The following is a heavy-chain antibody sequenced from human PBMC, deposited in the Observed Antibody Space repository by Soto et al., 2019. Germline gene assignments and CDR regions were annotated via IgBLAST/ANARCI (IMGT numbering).Heavy chain of an antibody. CDR2: ISGSGGST. J-gene: IGHJ4*02. D-gene: IGHD4-17*01. CDR3: AKDETTVVNVVPDY. CDR1: GLTFSSYA. Sequence: GGSLRLSCAASGLTFSSYAMSWVRQAPGKGLEWVSAISGSGGSTYYAASVKGRFTISRDNSKNTLYLQMNSLRAEDTAVYYCAKDETTVVNVVPDYWGQGTLVTVSS. V-gene: IGHV3-23*01.